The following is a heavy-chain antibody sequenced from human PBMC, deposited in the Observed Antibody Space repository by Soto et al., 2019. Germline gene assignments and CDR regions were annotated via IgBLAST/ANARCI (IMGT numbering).Heavy chain of an antibody. CDR1: GYTFTSYG. CDR3: ARGGKYCTNGVYSCYGMDV. CDR2: ISGYNGNT. Sequence: QVQLVQSGAEVKKPGASVKVSCKASGYTFTSYGISWVRQAPGHGLEWMGWISGYNGNTNYAQKFHGRVTMTTDTTTSTTYEELRSLRYDDTAVYYCARGGKYCTNGVYSCYGMDVWGQGTTVTVSS. V-gene: IGHV1-18*01. D-gene: IGHD2-8*01. J-gene: IGHJ6*02.